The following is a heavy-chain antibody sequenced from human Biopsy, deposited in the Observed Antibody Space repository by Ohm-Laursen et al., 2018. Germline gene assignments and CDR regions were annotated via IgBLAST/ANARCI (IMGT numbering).Heavy chain of an antibody. CDR3: ALGEPFDY. D-gene: IGHD3-16*01. V-gene: IGHV1-2*02. CDR1: GYTFTDYR. Sequence: GSVKVSCKASGYTFTDYRLYWVRQAPGQGLDLMGWIDPNTGDTDYPQKFQGRVTMTSDTSIDTAYVELSSLTSGDTAVYYCALGEPFDYWGQGTLVTVSS. J-gene: IGHJ4*02. CDR2: IDPNTGDT.